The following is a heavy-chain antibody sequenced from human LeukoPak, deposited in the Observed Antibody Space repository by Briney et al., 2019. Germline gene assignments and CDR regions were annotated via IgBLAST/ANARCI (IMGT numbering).Heavy chain of an antibody. D-gene: IGHD2-15*01. CDR1: GYSFTRYY. CDR3: ARYRYCSGGNCYGPDY. Sequence: KNGESLKISCKGSGYSFTRYYIGWVRQMPGKGLEWMGIIYPGDSDTRYSPSFQGQVTISADKSISTAYLQWSSLKASDTAMYYCARYRYCSGGNCYGPDYWGQGTLVTVSS. CDR2: IYPGDSDT. V-gene: IGHV5-51*01. J-gene: IGHJ4*02.